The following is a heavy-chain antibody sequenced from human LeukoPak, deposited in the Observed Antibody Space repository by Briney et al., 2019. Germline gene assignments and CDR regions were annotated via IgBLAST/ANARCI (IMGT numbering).Heavy chain of an antibody. Sequence: PGGSLRLSCTTSGFTFSSYSMSWVRQAPGKGLEWVSSISSSRRYIYYADSVKGRFTISRDNAENSLYLQMHSVGAEDTAVYYCARGPMGSGYYYVFDSWGQGTLVTVSS. V-gene: IGHV3-21*06. D-gene: IGHD3-22*01. J-gene: IGHJ4*02. CDR3: ARGPMGSGYYYVFDS. CDR1: GFTFSSYS. CDR2: ISSSRRYI.